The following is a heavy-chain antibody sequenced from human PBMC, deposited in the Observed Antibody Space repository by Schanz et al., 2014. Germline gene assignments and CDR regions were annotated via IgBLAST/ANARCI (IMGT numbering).Heavy chain of an antibody. J-gene: IGHJ3*02. V-gene: IGHV3-23*01. CDR2: ISGSGGST. CDR1: GFSFTTYA. Sequence: PGGSLRLSCASSGFSFTTYAMSWVRQAPGKGLEWVSAISGSGGSTYYADSVKGRFTISRDNSKNTLYLQMNSLRAEDTAVYYCAKGRFGELSAFDIWGQGTMVTVSS. CDR3: AKGRFGELSAFDI. D-gene: IGHD3-10*01.